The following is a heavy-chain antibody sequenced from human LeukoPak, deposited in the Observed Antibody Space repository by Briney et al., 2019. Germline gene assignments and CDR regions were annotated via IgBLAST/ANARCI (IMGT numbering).Heavy chain of an antibody. V-gene: IGHV3-53*01. CDR2: LYSGGNT. J-gene: IGHJ4*02. CDR1: GFTVSSNY. Sequence: GGSLRLSCVVSGFTVSSNYMSWVRQAPGKGLEWVSVLYSGGNTYHADTVKGRFTISRDNSKNTLYLQMNSLRAEDTAVYYCAREGASSSFGYWGQGTLVTVSS. CDR3: AREGASSSFGY. D-gene: IGHD6-13*01.